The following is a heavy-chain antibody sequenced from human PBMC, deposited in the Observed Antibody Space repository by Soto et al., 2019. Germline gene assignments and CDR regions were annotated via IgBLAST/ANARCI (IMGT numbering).Heavy chain of an antibody. Sequence: QVQLVQSGTEGKRPGASVKVSSKASGYTFSNYGVSWMRQAPGQGLEWVGWFNPPNQNTNYEQKFQDRVSMTADTSTSTAYMELRGLRSDDTAVYYCARVKFGDPFDFWGQGTLVTVSS. V-gene: IGHV1-18*01. D-gene: IGHD2-21*02. J-gene: IGHJ4*02. CDR1: GYTFSNYG. CDR2: FNPPNQNT. CDR3: ARVKFGDPFDF.